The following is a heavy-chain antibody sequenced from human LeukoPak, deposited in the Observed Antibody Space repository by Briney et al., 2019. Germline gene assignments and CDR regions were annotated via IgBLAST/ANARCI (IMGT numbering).Heavy chain of an antibody. D-gene: IGHD1-26*01. CDR3: ATIGERRSGEPYRIDY. CDR1: GFTFSNYA. J-gene: IGHJ4*02. V-gene: IGHV3-30-3*01. Sequence: GRSLRLSCAASGFTFSNYAMHWVRQAPGKGLEWVAVVSYDGSNKYYADSVKGRFTISRDNSKNTLYLQMNSLRAEDAAVYYCATIGERRSGEPYRIDYWGQGTLVTVSS. CDR2: VSYDGSNK.